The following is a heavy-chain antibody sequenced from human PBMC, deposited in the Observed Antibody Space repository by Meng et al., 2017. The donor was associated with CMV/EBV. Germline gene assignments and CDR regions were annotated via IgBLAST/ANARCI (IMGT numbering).Heavy chain of an antibody. J-gene: IGHJ6*02. CDR2: ISSSGSTI. Sequence: GESLKISCAASGFTFSDYYMSWIRQAPGKGLEWVSYISSSGSTIYYADSVKGRFTIPRDNAKNSLYLQMNSLRAEDTAVYYCARDQNIVVVPAAPRVHYYYYGMDVWGQGTTVTVSS. D-gene: IGHD2-2*01. V-gene: IGHV3-11*01. CDR3: ARDQNIVVVPAAPRVHYYYYGMDV. CDR1: GFTFSDYY.